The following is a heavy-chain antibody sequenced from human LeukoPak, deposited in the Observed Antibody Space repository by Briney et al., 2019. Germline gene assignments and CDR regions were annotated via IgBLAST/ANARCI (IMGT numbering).Heavy chain of an antibody. CDR3: AKFIETDHSFDH. CDR1: GFTVRSKY. Sequence: GGSVRLSCAVSGFTVRSKYMSGVRQAPGKGLEWVSVIYSGGTTYYPDSLKGRFSISRNNSKNTLYLQMNSLRVEDTAVYYCAKFIETDHSFDHWGQGTLVTVSS. D-gene: IGHD5-24*01. V-gene: IGHV3-66*01. CDR2: IYSGGTT. J-gene: IGHJ4*02.